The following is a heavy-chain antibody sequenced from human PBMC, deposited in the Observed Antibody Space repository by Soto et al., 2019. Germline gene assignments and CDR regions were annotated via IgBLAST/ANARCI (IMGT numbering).Heavy chain of an antibody. Sequence: QVQLQESGPRLVRPSGALSLTCSVSGASITSVHWWPWVRQSPGKGLEWIGEISDRGSAYSNPSLKSGVSLSVDKSQNQFSLRLTSVTAADTAIYYCTRSTHAMNGGSHYMALDDDLVTGMDVWGPGTTVTVSS. J-gene: IGHJ6*02. CDR2: ISDRGSA. CDR3: TRSTHAMNGGSHYMALDDDLVTGMDV. V-gene: IGHV4-4*02. D-gene: IGHD3-16*01. CDR1: GASITSVHW.